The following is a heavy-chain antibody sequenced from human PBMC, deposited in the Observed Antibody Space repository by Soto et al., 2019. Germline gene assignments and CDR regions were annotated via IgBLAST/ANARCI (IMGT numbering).Heavy chain of an antibody. J-gene: IGHJ6*03. CDR2: IKQDGSEK. V-gene: IGHV3-7*01. D-gene: IGHD6-13*01. CDR1: GFTFSSYW. CDR3: ASERSSSSWPRQYYYYYMDV. Sequence: GGSLRLSCAASGFTFSSYWMSWVRQAPGKGLEWVANIKQDGSEKYYVDSVKGRFTISRDNAKNSLYLQMNSLRAEDTAVYYCASERSSSSWPRQYYYYYMDVWGKGTTVTVSS.